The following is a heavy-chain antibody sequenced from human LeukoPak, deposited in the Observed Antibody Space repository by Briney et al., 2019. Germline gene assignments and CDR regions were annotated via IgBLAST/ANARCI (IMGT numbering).Heavy chain of an antibody. CDR1: GFTFSSYW. Sequence: GGSLRLSCAASGFTFSSYWMSWVRQAPGKGLEWVANIKQDGSEKYYVDSVKGRFTISRDNAKNSLYLQMSSLRAEDTAVYYCARVVRGYDILTGYEAFDIWGQGTMVTVSS. D-gene: IGHD3-9*01. V-gene: IGHV3-7*03. CDR2: IKQDGSEK. CDR3: ARVVRGYDILTGYEAFDI. J-gene: IGHJ3*02.